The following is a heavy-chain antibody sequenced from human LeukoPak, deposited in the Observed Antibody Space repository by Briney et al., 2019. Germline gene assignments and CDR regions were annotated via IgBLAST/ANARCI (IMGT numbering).Heavy chain of an antibody. V-gene: IGHV1-58*01. CDR3: AADIYDILTGYYSYFDY. Sequence: SVKVSCKASGFTFTSSAVQWVRQARGQRLEWIGWIVVGSGNTNYAQKFQERVTITRDMSTSTAYMELSSLRSEDTAVYYCAADIYDILTGYYSYFDYWGQGTLVTVSS. CDR1: GFTFTSSA. J-gene: IGHJ4*02. D-gene: IGHD3-9*01. CDR2: IVVGSGNT.